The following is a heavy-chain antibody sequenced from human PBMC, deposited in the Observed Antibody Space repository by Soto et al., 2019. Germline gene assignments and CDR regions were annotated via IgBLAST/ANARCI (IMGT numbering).Heavy chain of an antibody. Sequence: QVQLLQSGAEVKKPGASVKVSCKASGYTFTNYVIIWVRQAPGQGLEWMGSISTNNGNTDYAQKLQGRVTMTTDTSTSTAYMERRSLRSDDTAVYYWARVWVGTTCWRAARNNWVDSWGQGPRVTVSS. D-gene: IGHD1-7*01. CDR3: ARVWVGTTCWRAARNNWVDS. V-gene: IGHV1-18*04. CDR1: GYTFTNYV. CDR2: ISTNNGNT. J-gene: IGHJ5*01.